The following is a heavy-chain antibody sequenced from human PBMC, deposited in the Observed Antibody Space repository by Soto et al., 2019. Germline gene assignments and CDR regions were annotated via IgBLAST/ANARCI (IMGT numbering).Heavy chain of an antibody. CDR1: GFTFSSYG. J-gene: IGHJ4*02. Sequence: QVQLVESGGGVVQPGRSLRLSCAASGFTFSSYGMHWVRQAPGKGLEWVAVISYDGSNKYYADSVKGRFTISRDNSTNTLYLQMNSLRAEDTAVYYSVKDDGGNPQYLGQGALVNVSS. D-gene: IGHD2-15*01. CDR3: VKDDGGNPQY. CDR2: ISYDGSNK. V-gene: IGHV3-30*18.